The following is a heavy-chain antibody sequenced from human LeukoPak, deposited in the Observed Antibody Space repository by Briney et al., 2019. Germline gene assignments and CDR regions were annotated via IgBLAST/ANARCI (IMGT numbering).Heavy chain of an antibody. D-gene: IGHD3-22*01. Sequence: SVKVACKASGGTFSSYAISWVRQAPGQGLEWMGGIIPIFGTANYAQKFLGRVTITTDESTSTAYMELSSLRSEDTAVYYCARGRDYYDSSGYYQNAFDIWGQGTMVTVSS. V-gene: IGHV1-69*05. CDR3: ARGRDYYDSSGYYQNAFDI. CDR2: IIPIFGTA. CDR1: GGTFSSYA. J-gene: IGHJ3*02.